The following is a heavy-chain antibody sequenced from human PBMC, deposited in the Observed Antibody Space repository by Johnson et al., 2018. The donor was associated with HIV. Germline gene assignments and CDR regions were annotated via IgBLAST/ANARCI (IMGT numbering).Heavy chain of an antibody. CDR1: GFTFDDYA. J-gene: IGHJ3*02. CDR3: ARGGRYSESVNDAHDI. D-gene: IGHD1-26*01. CDR2: ISWNSGSI. Sequence: VQLVESGGGLVQPGRSLRLSCAASGFTFDDYAMHWVWQAPGKGLEWVSGISWNSGSIGYADSVKGRFTISRDNAKNTLHLQMNSLRGEDTAVYYCARGGRYSESVNDAHDIWGQGT. V-gene: IGHV3-9*01.